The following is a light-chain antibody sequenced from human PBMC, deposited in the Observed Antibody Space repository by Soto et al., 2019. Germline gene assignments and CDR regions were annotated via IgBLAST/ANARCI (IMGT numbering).Light chain of an antibody. CDR1: GSNIGSGYD. Sequence: QPVLTQPPSVSGAPGQRVTISCTGGGSNIGSGYDVHWYQQVPGTAPKLVIYGDNNRPSGVPERFSGSKSGTSASLAITGLQAEDEAEYFCQSYDSRPIFGGGTKLTVL. V-gene: IGLV1-40*01. J-gene: IGLJ2*01. CDR3: QSYDSRPI. CDR2: GDN.